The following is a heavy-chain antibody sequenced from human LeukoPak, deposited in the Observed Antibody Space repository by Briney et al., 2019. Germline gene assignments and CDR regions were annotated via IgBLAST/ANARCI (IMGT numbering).Heavy chain of an antibody. D-gene: IGHD6-19*01. J-gene: IGHJ4*02. CDR2: FYSGGST. CDR3: ARARAVAGSYYFDY. V-gene: IGHV3-66*01. CDR1: GFTFSSYS. Sequence: PGGSLRLSCAASGFTFSSYSMNWVRQAPGKGLEWVSVFYSGGSTYYADSVKGRFTISRDNSKNTLYLQMNSLRAEDTAVYYCARARAVAGSYYFDYWGQGTLVTVSS.